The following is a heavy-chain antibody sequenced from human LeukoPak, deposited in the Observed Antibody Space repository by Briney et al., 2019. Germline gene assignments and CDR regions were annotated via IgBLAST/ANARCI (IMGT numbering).Heavy chain of an antibody. D-gene: IGHD6-19*01. J-gene: IGHJ4*02. CDR1: GFPFSSYA. V-gene: IGHV3-23*01. CDR2: ISGSGGST. CDR3: AKSGFAVAGCYDY. Sequence: LSGGSLRLSCAASGFPFSSYAMSWVRQAPGKGLEWVSAISGSGGSTYYADSVKGRFTISRDNSKNTLYLQMNSLRAEDTAVYYCAKSGFAVAGCYDYWGQGTLVTVSS.